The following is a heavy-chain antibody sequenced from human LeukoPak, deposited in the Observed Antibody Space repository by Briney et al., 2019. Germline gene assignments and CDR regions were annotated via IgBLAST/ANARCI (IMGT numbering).Heavy chain of an antibody. V-gene: IGHV3-53*01. Sequence: GGSLRLSCAASGFTVSSNYMSWVRQAPGKGLEWVSVIYSGGSTYYADSVKGRFTISTDNANNSLYLQMNSLRAEDTAVYYCARSLRNAFDIWGQGTMVTVSS. J-gene: IGHJ3*02. CDR2: IYSGGST. CDR1: GFTVSSNY. D-gene: IGHD3-3*01. CDR3: ARSLRNAFDI.